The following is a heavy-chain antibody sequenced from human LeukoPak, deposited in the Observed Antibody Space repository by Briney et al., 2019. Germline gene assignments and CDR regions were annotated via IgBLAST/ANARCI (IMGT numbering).Heavy chain of an antibody. CDR2: IYYSGST. J-gene: IGHJ4*02. CDR3: ARAAGCCREDYFDY. Sequence: SETLSLTCTVSGGSISSGDYYWSWIRQPPGNGLEWIGYIYYSGSTYYNPSLKSRVTISVDTSKNQFSLKLSSVTAADTAVYYCARAAGCCREDYFDYWGQGTLVTVSS. CDR1: GGSISSGDYY. D-gene: IGHD2-15*01. V-gene: IGHV4-30-4*01.